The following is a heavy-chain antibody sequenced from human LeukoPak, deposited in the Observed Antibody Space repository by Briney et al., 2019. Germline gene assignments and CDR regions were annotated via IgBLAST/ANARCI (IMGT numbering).Heavy chain of an antibody. V-gene: IGHV3-53*01. Sequence: PGGSLRLSCTVSGFTVSSNSMSWVRQAPGKGLEWVSEIYSDGSTYYAASVKGRFSISRDNSKNTVYLQMSSLRAEDTAIYYCARELREHGVFDIWGQGTMVTVSS. CDR1: GFTVSSNS. CDR2: IYSDGST. D-gene: IGHD1-26*01. J-gene: IGHJ3*02. CDR3: ARELREHGVFDI.